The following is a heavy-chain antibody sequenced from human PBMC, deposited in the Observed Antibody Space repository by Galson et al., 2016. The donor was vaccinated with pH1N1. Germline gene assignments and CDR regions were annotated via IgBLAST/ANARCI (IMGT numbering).Heavy chain of an antibody. CDR3: ARMHYGDYVGYFDY. J-gene: IGHJ4*02. Sequence: PALVKPTQTLTLTCTFSGFSLSTSGMCVSWIRHPPGKALEWLALIDWDDDNYYTTSLKTRLTTSKDTSQNQVVLTMTNMDPVDTATYYCARMHYGDYVGYFDYWGQGTLVTVSS. V-gene: IGHV2-70*01. CDR2: IDWDDDN. D-gene: IGHD4-17*01. CDR1: GFSLSTSGMC.